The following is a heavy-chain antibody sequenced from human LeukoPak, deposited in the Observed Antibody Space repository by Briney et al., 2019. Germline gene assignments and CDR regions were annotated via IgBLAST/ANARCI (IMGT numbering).Heavy chain of an antibody. Sequence: GGSLRLSCAASGFTFINYAMSWVRQAPGKGLEWLSAISGIGGSTYYADSVTGRFTISRDNSNNTLDLQMNSLRADDTAVYYCTKAARIAGASYYYYGMDVWGKGTTVTVST. CDR1: GFTFINYA. D-gene: IGHD6-13*01. J-gene: IGHJ6*04. CDR2: ISGIGGST. CDR3: TKAARIAGASYYYYGMDV. V-gene: IGHV3-23*01.